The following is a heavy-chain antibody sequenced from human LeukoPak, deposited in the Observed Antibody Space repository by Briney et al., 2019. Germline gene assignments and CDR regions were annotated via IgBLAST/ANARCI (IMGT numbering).Heavy chain of an antibody. J-gene: IGHJ4*02. D-gene: IGHD5-12*01. CDR2: IYYSGST. Sequence: SETLSLTCTVSGGSISSGGYYWSWIRQYPGKGLEWIGYIYYSGSTYYNPSLKSRVTISVDTSKNQFSLKLSSVTAADTAVYYCARVNDRYSGYDLSSDYWGQGTLVTVSS. CDR1: GGSISSGGYY. V-gene: IGHV4-31*03. CDR3: ARVNDRYSGYDLSSDY.